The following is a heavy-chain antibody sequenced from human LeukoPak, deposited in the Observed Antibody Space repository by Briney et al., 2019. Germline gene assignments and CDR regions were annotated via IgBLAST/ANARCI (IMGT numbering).Heavy chain of an antibody. CDR1: GYTFTGYY. V-gene: IGHV1-2*02. CDR3: ATTEGYSYGLIDY. CDR2: INPNSGGT. Sequence: ASVKVSCKASGYTFTGYYMHWVRQAPGQGLEWMGWINPNSGGTNYAQKFQGRVTMTRDTSISTAYMELSRLRSDDTAVYYCATTEGYSYGLIDYWGQGTLVTVSS. D-gene: IGHD5-18*01. J-gene: IGHJ4*02.